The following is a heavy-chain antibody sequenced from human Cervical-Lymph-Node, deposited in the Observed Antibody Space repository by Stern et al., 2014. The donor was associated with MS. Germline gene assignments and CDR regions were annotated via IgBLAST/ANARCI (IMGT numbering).Heavy chain of an antibody. CDR2: IYPGDSDT. CDR3: ARRMGDSSGYYRYAFDI. CDR1: GDSFTSYW. Sequence: VQPVQSVAEVKKPGASLNISCKGSGDSFTSYWIGWVRQMPGKGLEWMGIIYPGDSDTRYSPSFQGPLPISADKAFSSASLPWSSLKASDTAMYYCARRMGDSSGYYRYAFDIWGQGTIVTVSS. D-gene: IGHD3-22*01. J-gene: IGHJ3*02. V-gene: IGHV5-51*01.